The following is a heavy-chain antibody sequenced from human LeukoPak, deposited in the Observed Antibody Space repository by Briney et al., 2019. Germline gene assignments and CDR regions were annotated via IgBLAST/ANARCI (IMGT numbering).Heavy chain of an antibody. CDR3: TTDYPMGLWFNT. D-gene: IGHD3-10*01. CDR2: IKSKTDGGTT. Sequence: PGGSLRLSCAASGFTFSNAWMSWVRQAPGKGLEWVGRIKSKTDGGTTDYAAPVKGRFTISRDDSKNTLYLQMNSLKTEDTAVYYCTTDYPMGLWFNTWGQGTLVTVSS. J-gene: IGHJ5*02. CDR1: GFTFSNAW. V-gene: IGHV3-15*01.